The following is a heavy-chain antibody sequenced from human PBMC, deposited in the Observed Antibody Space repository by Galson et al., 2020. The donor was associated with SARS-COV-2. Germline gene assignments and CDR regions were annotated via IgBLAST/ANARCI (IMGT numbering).Heavy chain of an antibody. CDR3: AREGYCSGGSCSDDAFGI. CDR2: IEWNGVRT. CDR1: GFTLADYG. D-gene: IGHD2-15*01. V-gene: IGHV3-20*04. J-gene: IGHJ3*02. Sequence: GESLKLPCAASGFTLADYGLLWVRQVPGKGLGWVSDIEWNGVRTAHAEPVTGRFTISRDNAKNFLYLQIYSLRVEDTALYYCAREGYCSGGSCSDDAFGIWGQGTMVTVSS.